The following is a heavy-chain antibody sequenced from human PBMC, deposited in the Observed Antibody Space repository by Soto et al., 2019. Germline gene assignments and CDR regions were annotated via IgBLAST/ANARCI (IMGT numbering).Heavy chain of an antibody. CDR3: ARAPYDDYEEYFQH. CDR2: IIPILGIA. D-gene: IGHD4-17*01. CDR1: GGTFSSYT. V-gene: IGHV1-69*02. Sequence: QVQLVQSGAEVKKPGSSVKVSCKASGGTFSSYTISWVRQAPGQGLEWMGRIIPILGIANYAQKFQGRVTITANQSTSTAYMELSSLTSEDTAVYYCARAPYDDYEEYFQHCGQGTLVTVSS. J-gene: IGHJ1*01.